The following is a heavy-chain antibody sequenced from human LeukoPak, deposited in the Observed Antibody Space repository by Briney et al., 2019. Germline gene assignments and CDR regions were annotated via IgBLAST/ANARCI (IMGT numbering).Heavy chain of an antibody. J-gene: IGHJ2*01. CDR2: IYYSGST. D-gene: IGHD4-17*01. V-gene: IGHV4-34*01. Sequence: SETLSLTCAVYGGSFSGYYWSWIRQPPGKGLEWIGSIYYSGSTYYNPSLKSRVTISVDTSKNQFSLKLSSVTAADTAVYYCARDTFYGDYGWYFDLWGRGTLVTVSS. CDR3: ARDTFYGDYGWYFDL. CDR1: GGSFSGYY.